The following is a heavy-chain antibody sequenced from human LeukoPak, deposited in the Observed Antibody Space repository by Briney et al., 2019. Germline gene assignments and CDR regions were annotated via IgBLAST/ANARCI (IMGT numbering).Heavy chain of an antibody. D-gene: IGHD2-15*01. CDR3: ARTPHYCSGGSCYFDVFDI. CDR1: GYTFTSYD. CDR2: ISAYNGNT. Sequence: ASVKVSCKASGYTFTSYDISWVRQAPGQGLEWMGWISAYNGNTNYAQKLQGRVTMTTDTSTSTAYMELRSLRSDDTAVYYCARTPHYCSGGSCYFDVFDIWGQGTMVTVSS. V-gene: IGHV1-18*01. J-gene: IGHJ3*02.